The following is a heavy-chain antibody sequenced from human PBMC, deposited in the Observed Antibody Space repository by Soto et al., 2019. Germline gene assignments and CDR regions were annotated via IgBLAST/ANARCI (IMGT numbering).Heavy chain of an antibody. J-gene: IGHJ4*02. D-gene: IGHD3-16*01. CDR1: GFTFGDYA. CDR2: IIRNAYGGTT. CDR3: TRASSLDFEF. Sequence: GGSLRLSCTTSGFTFGDYALSWVRQAPGKGLEWVGFIIRNAYGGTTDYAASVKGRFTISRDDSKSIAYLQMNSLRTEDTALYYCTRASSLDFEFWGQGTLVTVSS. V-gene: IGHV3-49*04.